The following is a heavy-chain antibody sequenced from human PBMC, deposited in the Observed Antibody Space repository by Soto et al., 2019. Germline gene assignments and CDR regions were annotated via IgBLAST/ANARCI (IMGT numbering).Heavy chain of an antibody. CDR1: GYTFTDYW. J-gene: IGHJ6*02. CDR3: ARDGGEYCTNGVCYYYYGMDV. V-gene: IGHV5-51*01. Sequence: GESLKISCKGSGYTFTDYWIGWVRQLPGKGLEWMGIIYPGDSDTRYSPSFQGQVTITADKSTSTAYLQWNTLRAEDTAVYYCARDGGEYCTNGVCYYYYGMDVWGQGTTVTVSS. CDR2: IYPGDSDT. D-gene: IGHD2-8*01.